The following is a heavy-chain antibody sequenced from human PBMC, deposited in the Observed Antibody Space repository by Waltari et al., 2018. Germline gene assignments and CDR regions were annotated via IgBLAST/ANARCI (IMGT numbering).Heavy chain of an antibody. J-gene: IGHJ6*03. CDR1: GGSISSSSYY. D-gene: IGHD6-13*01. V-gene: IGHV4-39*01. CDR2: IYYSGST. CDR3: ARHAPNFDRQHYYYYMDV. Sequence: QLQLQESGPGLVKPSETLSLTCTVSGGSISSSSYYWGWIRQPPGKGLEWIGSIYYSGSTYYNPSLKSRVTISVDTSKNQFSLKLSSVTAADTAVYYCARHAPNFDRQHYYYYMDVWGKGTTVTVSS.